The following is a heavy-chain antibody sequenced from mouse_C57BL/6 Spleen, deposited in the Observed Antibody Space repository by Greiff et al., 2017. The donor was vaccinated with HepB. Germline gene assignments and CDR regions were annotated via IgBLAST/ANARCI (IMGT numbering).Heavy chain of an antibody. J-gene: IGHJ1*03. CDR3: ATITTVVASYWYFDV. CDR2: IWRGGST. D-gene: IGHD1-1*01. CDR1: GFSLTSYG. V-gene: IGHV2-5*01. Sequence: QVHVKQSGPGLVQPSQSLSITCTVSGFSLTSYGVHWVRQSPGKGLEWLGVIWRGGSTDYNAAFMSRLSITKDNSKSQVFFKMNSLQADDTAIYYCATITTVVASYWYFDVWGTGTTVTVSS.